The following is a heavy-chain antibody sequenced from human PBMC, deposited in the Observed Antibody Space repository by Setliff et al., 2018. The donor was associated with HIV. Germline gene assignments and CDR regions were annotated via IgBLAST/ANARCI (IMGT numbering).Heavy chain of an antibody. CDR1: GYTFTAYF. CDR3: ARGGYYTSGTWFDP. V-gene: IGHV1-2*02. Sequence: ASVKVSCKTAGYTFTAYFLQWVRQAPGQGLEWIGWISPNTGDTGIALKFQGRVTMTRDTSTSTTYLELDRLTYDDTAIYYWARGGYYTSGTWFDPWGQGTLVTVSS. D-gene: IGHD3-10*01. CDR2: ISPNTGDT. J-gene: IGHJ5*02.